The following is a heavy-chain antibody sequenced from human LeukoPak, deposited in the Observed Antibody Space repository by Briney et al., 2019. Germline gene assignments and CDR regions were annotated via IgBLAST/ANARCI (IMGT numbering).Heavy chain of an antibody. CDR3: ARQSLAARPRPYYFDY. CDR1: GYSFTSYW. D-gene: IGHD6-6*01. Sequence: GESLKISCKGSGYSFTSYWIGWVRQMPGKGLEWMGIIYPGDSDTRCSPSFQGQVTISADKSISTAYLQWSSLKASDTAMYYCARQSLAARPRPYYFDYWGQGTLVTVSS. CDR2: IYPGDSDT. V-gene: IGHV5-51*01. J-gene: IGHJ4*02.